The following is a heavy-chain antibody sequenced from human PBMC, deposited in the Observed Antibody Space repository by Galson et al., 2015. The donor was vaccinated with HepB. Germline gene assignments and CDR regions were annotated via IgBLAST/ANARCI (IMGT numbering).Heavy chain of an antibody. CDR2: FDAEDDRT. CDR3: AIALDTPMAFDF. Sequence: SVKVSCKVSGYSLTELAMHWVRQAPGKGLEWMGGFDAEDDRTVYAEEFQGRVTMTEDPSPDTAYMELSSLRSDDTAVYYCAIALDTPMAFDFWGQGTLVTVSS. J-gene: IGHJ4*02. D-gene: IGHD5-18*01. CDR1: GYSLTELA. V-gene: IGHV1-24*01.